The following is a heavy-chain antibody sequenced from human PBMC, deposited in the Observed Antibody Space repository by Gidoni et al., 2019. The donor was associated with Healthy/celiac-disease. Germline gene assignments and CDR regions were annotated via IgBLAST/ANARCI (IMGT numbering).Heavy chain of an antibody. J-gene: IGHJ4*02. V-gene: IGHV3-43*01. CDR3: AKDKGRYCSSTSCYKGYFDY. Sequence: APGKGLEWVSLISWDGGSTYYADSVKGRFTISRDNSKNSLYLQMNSLRTEDTALYYCAKDKGRYCSSTSCYKGYFDYWGQGTLVTVSS. D-gene: IGHD2-2*02. CDR2: ISWDGGST.